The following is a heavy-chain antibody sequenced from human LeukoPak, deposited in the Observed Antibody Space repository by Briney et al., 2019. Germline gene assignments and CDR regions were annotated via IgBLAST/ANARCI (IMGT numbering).Heavy chain of an antibody. CDR2: IKSDGSVT. CDR3: ARDWIDRGTFDP. Sequence: PGGSLRLSCAASGFTFSSYYMPWVRHAPGKGLGWVSRIKSDGSVTGYADSVKGRFAISRDNAKNTVYLQMNSLRAEDTAVYYCARDWIDRGTFDPWGQGTLVTVSS. CDR1: GFTFSSYY. V-gene: IGHV3-74*01. J-gene: IGHJ5*02. D-gene: IGHD2-2*03.